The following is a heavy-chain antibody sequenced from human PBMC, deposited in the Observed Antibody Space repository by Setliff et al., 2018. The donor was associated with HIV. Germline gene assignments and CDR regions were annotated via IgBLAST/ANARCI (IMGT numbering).Heavy chain of an antibody. V-gene: IGHV1-46*01. CDR3: ARTYYNFWSGDYYYYGMDV. Sequence: VSVKVSCKASGGTFSIYAISWVRQAPGQGLEWMGIINPSGGSTSYAQKFQGRVTMTRDTSTSTVYMELSSLRSEDTAVYYCARTYYNFWSGDYYYYGMDVWGQGTTVTVSS. CDR1: GGTFSIYA. J-gene: IGHJ6*02. D-gene: IGHD3-3*01. CDR2: INPSGGST.